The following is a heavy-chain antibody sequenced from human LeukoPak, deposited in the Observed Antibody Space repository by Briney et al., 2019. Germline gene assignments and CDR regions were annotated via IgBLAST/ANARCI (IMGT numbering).Heavy chain of an antibody. CDR3: ARDLWNFYDDSGYNRDFDS. CDR2: IGTYGGDT. D-gene: IGHD3-22*01. CDR1: TSR. J-gene: IGHJ5*01. Sequence: ASVKVSFKATSRISWVRQAPGQGLEWMGWIGTYGGDTYYAQKFQGRITVTTDTSTSTVYMELRNLRSDDTAVYYCARDLWNFYDDSGYNRDFDSWGQGTLVTVSS. V-gene: IGHV1-18*01.